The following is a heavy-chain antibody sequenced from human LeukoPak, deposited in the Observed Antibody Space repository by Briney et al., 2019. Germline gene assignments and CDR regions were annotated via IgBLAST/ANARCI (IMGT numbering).Heavy chain of an antibody. D-gene: IGHD6-19*01. CDR3: ARGESARRDIAVAGVSDY. J-gene: IGHJ4*02. V-gene: IGHV1-46*01. CDR2: INPSGGST. CDR1: GYTFTNYY. Sequence: ASVKVSCKASGYTFTNYYMHWVRQAPGQGLEWMGIINPSGGSTSYAQKVRGRVTMTRDTSTSTVYMELSSLRSEDTAMYYCARGESARRDIAVAGVSDYWGQGILVTVSA.